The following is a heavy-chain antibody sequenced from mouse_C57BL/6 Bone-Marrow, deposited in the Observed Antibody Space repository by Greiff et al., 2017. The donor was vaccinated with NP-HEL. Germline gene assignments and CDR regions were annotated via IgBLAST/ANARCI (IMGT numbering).Heavy chain of an antibody. Sequence: EVQRVESGGGLVQPGGSLKLSCAASGFTFSDYGMAWVRQAPRKGPEWVAFISNLAYSIYYADTVTGRFTISRENAKNTLYLEMSSLRSEDTAMYYCARPYYYGSSYPSYWYFDVWGTGTTVTVSS. CDR3: ARPYYYGSSYPSYWYFDV. CDR2: ISNLAYSI. V-gene: IGHV5-15*01. J-gene: IGHJ1*03. D-gene: IGHD1-1*01. CDR1: GFTFSDYG.